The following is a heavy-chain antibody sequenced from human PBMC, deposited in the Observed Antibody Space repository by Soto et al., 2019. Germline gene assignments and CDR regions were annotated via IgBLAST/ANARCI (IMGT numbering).Heavy chain of an antibody. CDR2: SRDRANGYTT. J-gene: IGHJ4*02. CDR1: GFTLSDHY. D-gene: IGHD2-21*01. V-gene: IGHV3-72*01. Sequence: EVQLVESGGDLVQPGGTLRLSCEASGFTLSDHYMDWVRQAPGKGLEWVDRSRDRANGYTTEYAASVEGRFTISRDDYKNSQYLQMNSLKTEDTAVYYGGRSRSASSHIAFDFWGQGTLLTVSS. CDR3: GRSRSASSHIAFDF.